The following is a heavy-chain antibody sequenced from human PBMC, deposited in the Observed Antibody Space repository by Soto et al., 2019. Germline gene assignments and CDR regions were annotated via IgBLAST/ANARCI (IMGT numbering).Heavy chain of an antibody. D-gene: IGHD3-22*01. CDR3: AHSGYYYDSSGYHKTRFDY. Sequence: QITLKESGPTLVKPTQTLTLTCTSSGFSLSTSGVGVGWIRQPPGKALEWLALIYWDDDKRYSPSLKSRLAITKDTSKNQVVLTMTNMVPVDTATYYCAHSGYYYDSSGYHKTRFDYWGQGTLVTVSS. CDR1: GFSLSTSGVG. J-gene: IGHJ4*02. V-gene: IGHV2-5*02. CDR2: IYWDDDK.